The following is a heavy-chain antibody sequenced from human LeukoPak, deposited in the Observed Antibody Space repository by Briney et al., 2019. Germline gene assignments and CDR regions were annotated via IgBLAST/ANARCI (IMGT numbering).Heavy chain of an antibody. J-gene: IGHJ3*02. V-gene: IGHV4-61*02. CDR3: ARGTDRGRDAFDI. CDR1: GGSISSGSYY. D-gene: IGHD3-22*01. CDR2: IYFSGSI. Sequence: PSETLSLTCTVSGGSISSGSYYWSWIRQPAGKGLEWLARIYFSGSINYNPSLQSRVTISVDTSKNQFSLKLSSVTAADTAVYYCARGTDRGRDAFDIWGQGTMVTVSS.